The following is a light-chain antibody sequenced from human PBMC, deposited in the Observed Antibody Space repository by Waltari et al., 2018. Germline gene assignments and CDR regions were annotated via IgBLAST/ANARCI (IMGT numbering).Light chain of an antibody. CDR2: EVA. Sequence: QSALTQPASVSRSPGQSITLSCTGTRSEVEKYKLVSWYQHHPDKAPKLMIYEVAKRPSGVSNRFSGSKSGNTASLTISGLQAEDEADYYCCSYAGGGTYVFGRGTKVTVL. CDR1: RSEVEKYKL. CDR3: CSYAGGGTYV. J-gene: IGLJ1*01. V-gene: IGLV2-23*02.